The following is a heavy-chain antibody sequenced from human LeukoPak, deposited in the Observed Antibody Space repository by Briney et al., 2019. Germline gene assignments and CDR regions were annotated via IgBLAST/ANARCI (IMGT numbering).Heavy chain of an antibody. CDR3: AKIAETSGSYGQGYDY. D-gene: IGHD1-26*01. V-gene: IGHV3-23*01. J-gene: IGHJ4*02. Sequence: GGSLRLSCAASGFTFSSSAMSWVRQAPGKGLEWVSSISGSGSGGSTYYADSVKGRFTISRDNSKNTLYLQMNSLRVEDTAVYYCAKIAETSGSYGQGYDYWGQGTLVTVSS. CDR2: ISGSGSGGST. CDR1: GFTFSSSA.